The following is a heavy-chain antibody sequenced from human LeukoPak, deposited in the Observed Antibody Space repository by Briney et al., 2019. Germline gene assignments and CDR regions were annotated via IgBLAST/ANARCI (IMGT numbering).Heavy chain of an antibody. J-gene: IGHJ4*02. CDR1: GDTFTGYY. D-gene: IGHD5-18*01. V-gene: IGHV1-46*01. Sequence: ASVKVSCKASGDTFTGYYMHWVRQAPGQGLEWMGIINPSGGGTSYAQKFQGRLTMTRDTSTTTVYMELSSLRSEDTAKYYCAREIGPRQLHLWGSAFDYWGQGTLVTVSS. CDR2: INPSGGGT. CDR3: AREIGPRQLHLWGSAFDY.